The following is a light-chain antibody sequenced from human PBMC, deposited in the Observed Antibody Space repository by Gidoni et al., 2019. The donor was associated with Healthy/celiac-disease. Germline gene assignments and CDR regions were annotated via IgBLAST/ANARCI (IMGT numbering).Light chain of an antibody. Sequence: ELVMTKSPATLSVSPGEEATLSCRASQSVSSNLAWYQQKPGQAPRLLIYGASTRATGIPARFSGSGSGTEFTLTISSLQSEDFAVYYCQQYNNWPPYTFGQGTKLEIK. CDR1: QSVSSN. CDR2: GAS. V-gene: IGKV3-15*01. CDR3: QQYNNWPPYT. J-gene: IGKJ2*01.